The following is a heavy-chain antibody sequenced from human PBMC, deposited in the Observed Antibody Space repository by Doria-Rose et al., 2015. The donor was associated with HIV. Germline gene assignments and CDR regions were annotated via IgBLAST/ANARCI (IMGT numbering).Heavy chain of an antibody. J-gene: IGHJ5*02. CDR1: GYTFTNYY. Sequence: QVQLVQSGAEVKKPGSSVKVSCKASGYTFTNYYMHWVRQAPGQGLEWMGIINPSGGYTNYAQNFQGRVTMTRDTSTSTVYMELTSLRSNDTAVYYCAVSDSNRLGYNWFDPWGQGTLVTVSS. CDR2: INPSGGYT. V-gene: IGHV1-46*01. D-gene: IGHD3-22*01. CDR3: AVSDSNRLGYNWFDP.